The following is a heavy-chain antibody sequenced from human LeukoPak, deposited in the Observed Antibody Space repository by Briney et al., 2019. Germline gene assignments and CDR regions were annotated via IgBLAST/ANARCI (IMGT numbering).Heavy chain of an antibody. CDR1: GGSFSGYY. D-gene: IGHD1-26*01. V-gene: IGHV4-34*01. J-gene: IGHJ4*02. CDR2: INHSGST. Sequence: SETLSLTCAVYGGSFSGYYWSWIRQPPGKGLEWIGEINHSGSTNYNLSLKSRVTISVDTSKNQFSLKLSSVTAADTAVYYCARADRYSSFDYWGQGTLVTVSS. CDR3: ARADRYSSFDY.